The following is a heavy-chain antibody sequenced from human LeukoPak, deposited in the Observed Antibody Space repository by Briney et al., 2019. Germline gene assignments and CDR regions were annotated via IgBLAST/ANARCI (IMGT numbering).Heavy chain of an antibody. D-gene: IGHD4-17*01. CDR3: ARSPQGTATTANWLDP. CDR1: GFTVSNNY. Sequence: PGGSLRLSCVASGFTVSNNYMSWVRQAPGKGLEWVSLMYSGGDTHYADSVKGRFTISRDNSKNTLYLQMNSLRVDDTAVYYCARSPQGTATTANWLDPWGQGTLVTVSS. CDR2: MYSGGDT. V-gene: IGHV3-53*01. J-gene: IGHJ5*02.